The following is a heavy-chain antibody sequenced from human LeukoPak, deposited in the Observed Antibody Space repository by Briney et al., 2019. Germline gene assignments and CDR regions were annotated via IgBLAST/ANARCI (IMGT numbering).Heavy chain of an antibody. CDR3: ATGTGGRVGSLDS. J-gene: IGHJ4*02. CDR2: ISDDGSDK. CDR1: GFTFSTYV. Sequence: GRSLRLSCAASGFTFSTYVMHWIRQAPGKGLEWVAVISDDGSDKYYADSVKGRFTFSRDKPNTMVFPQMDSLNSEKTAVAYCATGTGGRVGSLDSWGQGTLVTVSS. V-gene: IGHV3-30*03. D-gene: IGHD1/OR15-1a*01.